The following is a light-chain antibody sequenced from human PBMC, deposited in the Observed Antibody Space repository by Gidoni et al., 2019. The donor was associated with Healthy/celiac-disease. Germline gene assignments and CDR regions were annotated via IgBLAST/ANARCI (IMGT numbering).Light chain of an antibody. J-gene: IGKJ4*01. CDR3: QQANSFPLT. V-gene: IGKV1-12*01. Sequence: DIQMTQSPSSVSASVGDRVTITCRESQGISRWLAWYQQTPGKAPKLRIYAASSLQRGVPSRVSGSGSWTDFTLTISSLQPAELSTYYCQQANSFPLTCGGGTKVEIK. CDR2: AAS. CDR1: QGISRW.